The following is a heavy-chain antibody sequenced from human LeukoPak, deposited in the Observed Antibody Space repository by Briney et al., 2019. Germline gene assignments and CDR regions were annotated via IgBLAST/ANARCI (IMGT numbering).Heavy chain of an antibody. V-gene: IGHV1-8*03. CDR1: GYTFTSYD. Sequence: ASVKVSCKASGYTFTSYDINWVRQATGQGLVWMGWMNPNSGNTGYAQKFQGRVTITRNTSISTAYMELSSLRSEDTAVYYCARGGWGSGYDDYWGQGTLVTVSS. D-gene: IGHD5-12*01. CDR3: ARGGWGSGYDDY. J-gene: IGHJ4*02. CDR2: MNPNSGNT.